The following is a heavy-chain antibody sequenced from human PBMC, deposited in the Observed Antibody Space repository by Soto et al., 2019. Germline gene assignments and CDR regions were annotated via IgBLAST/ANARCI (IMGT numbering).Heavy chain of an antibody. CDR2: IYPGDSDT. V-gene: IGHV5-51*01. CDR3: ARLADSNGSHFDY. CDR1: GYSFTSYW. D-gene: IGHD3-22*01. J-gene: IGHJ4*02. Sequence: PGESLKISCRSSGYSFTSYWIGWVRQMPGKGLEWMGIIYPGDSDTRYSPSFQGQVTISADKSISTAYLQWSSLKASDTAMYYCARLADSNGSHFDYWGQGTLVTVSS.